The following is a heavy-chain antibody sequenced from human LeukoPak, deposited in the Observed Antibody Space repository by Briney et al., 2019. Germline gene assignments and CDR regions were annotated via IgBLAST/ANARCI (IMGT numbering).Heavy chain of an antibody. Sequence: GGSLRLSCAASGFTFSSYSMNWVRQAPGKGLELVSSISSSSSYIYYADSVKGRFTISRDNAKNSLYLQMNSLRAEDTAVYYSARQGTGLRLGESDYWGQGTLVTVSS. CDR1: GFTFSSYS. CDR2: ISSSSSYI. J-gene: IGHJ4*02. V-gene: IGHV3-21*01. CDR3: ARQGTGLRLGESDY. D-gene: IGHD3-16*01.